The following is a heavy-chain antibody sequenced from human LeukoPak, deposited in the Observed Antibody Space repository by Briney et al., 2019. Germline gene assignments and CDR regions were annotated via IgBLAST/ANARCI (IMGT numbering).Heavy chain of an antibody. CDR2: IYYSGST. CDR1: GGSISSYY. V-gene: IGHV4-59*01. Sequence: SETLSLTCTVSGGSISSYYWSWIRQPPGKGLEWIGYIYYSGSTNYNPSLQSRVTISVDTSKNQFSLKLSSVTAADTAVYYCARDPYSGSYGDYYYYYMDVWGKGTTVTISS. D-gene: IGHD1-26*01. J-gene: IGHJ6*03. CDR3: ARDPYSGSYGDYYYYYMDV.